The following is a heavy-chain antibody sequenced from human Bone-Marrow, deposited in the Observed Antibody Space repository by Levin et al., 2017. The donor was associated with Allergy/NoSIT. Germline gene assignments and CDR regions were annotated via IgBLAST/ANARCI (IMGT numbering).Heavy chain of an antibody. V-gene: IGHV3-23*01. CDR2: ISVSGGSK. D-gene: IGHD3-22*01. J-gene: IGHJ4*02. CDR3: AKVNYDTTGYYLYD. Sequence: AGGSLRLSCAASGFTFSNYAMSWVRQAPGKGLEWVSGISVSGGSKFYADSVRGRFNISRDNSRNTLYLQMNSLRPEDRAIYFCAKVNYDTTGYYLYDWGQGTLVTVSS. CDR1: GFTFSNYA.